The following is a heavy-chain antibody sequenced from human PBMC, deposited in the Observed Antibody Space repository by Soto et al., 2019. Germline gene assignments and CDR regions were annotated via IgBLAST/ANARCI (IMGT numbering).Heavy chain of an antibody. CDR2: SDPGAADT. J-gene: IGHJ6*01. V-gene: IGHV5-51*01. D-gene: IGHD3-10*01. CDR3: ARLAGGYYYYGMEV. CDR1: GSSFTSYW. Sequence: HGESLKISCKGSGSSFTSYWLGCVRQMPWKGLEGVVVSDPGAADTRYSPSFQGQVTISADKSLSTAYLQWSSLKASDTAMYYCARLAGGYYYYGMEVWGQGTTVTVSS.